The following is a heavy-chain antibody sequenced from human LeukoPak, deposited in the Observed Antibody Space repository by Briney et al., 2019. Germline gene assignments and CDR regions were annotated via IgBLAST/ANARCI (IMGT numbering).Heavy chain of an antibody. V-gene: IGHV4-30-4*01. CDR3: ACAHRRVRGNVSLLEQFDY. CDR1: GGSLSGGDCY. Sequence: SETLSLTCVVSGGSLSGGDCYWNWIRQRPEKGLEWVGYIHFGGSTYYNPSLKSRITISVDTSKNQFSLDLSSVTVADTAVYDCACAHRRVRGNVSLLEQFDYWGQGALVTVSS. CDR2: IHFGGST. D-gene: IGHD3-10*01. J-gene: IGHJ4*02.